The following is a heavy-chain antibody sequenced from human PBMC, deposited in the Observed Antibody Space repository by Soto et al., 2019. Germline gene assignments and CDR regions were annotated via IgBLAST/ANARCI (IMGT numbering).Heavy chain of an antibody. D-gene: IGHD2-15*01. V-gene: IGHV3-48*01. J-gene: IGHJ4*02. CDR1: GFTFSSYS. CDR2: ISSSSSTI. CDR3: ARDKYSAGYCSGGSCYRPFDY. Sequence: EVQLVESGGGLVQPGGSLRLSCAASGFTFSSYSMNWVRQAPGKGLEWVSYISSSSSTIYYADSVKGRFTISRDNGKNSLYLQMNSLRAEDTAVYYCARDKYSAGYCSGGSCYRPFDYWGQGTLVTVSS.